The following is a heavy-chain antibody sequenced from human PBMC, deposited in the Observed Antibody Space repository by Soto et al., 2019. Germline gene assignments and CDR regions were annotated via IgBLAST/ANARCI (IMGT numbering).Heavy chain of an antibody. CDR1: GGTFSSYT. Sequence: ASVKVSCKASGGTFSSYTISWVRQAPGQGLEWMGRIIPILGMANYAQKFQGRVTITADKSTSTAYMELSSLRSEDTAVYYCARDGNGDWYFDLWGRGTLVTVSS. CDR3: ARDGNGDWYFDL. V-gene: IGHV1-69*04. D-gene: IGHD1-1*01. CDR2: IIPILGMA. J-gene: IGHJ2*01.